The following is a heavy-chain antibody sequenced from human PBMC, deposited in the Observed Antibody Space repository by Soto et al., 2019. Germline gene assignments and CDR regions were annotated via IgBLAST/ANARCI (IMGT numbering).Heavy chain of an antibody. CDR1: GGSISSYY. CDR3: ARDTYYYDSSGYYGRNGYYYYGMDV. Sequence: PSETLSLTCTVSGGSISSYYWSWIRQPPGKGLEWIGYIYYSGSTNYNPSLKSRVTISVDTSKNQFSLKLSSVTAADTAVYYCARDTYYYDSSGYYGRNGYYYYGMDVWGQGTTVTVSS. CDR2: IYYSGST. D-gene: IGHD3-22*01. J-gene: IGHJ6*02. V-gene: IGHV4-59*12.